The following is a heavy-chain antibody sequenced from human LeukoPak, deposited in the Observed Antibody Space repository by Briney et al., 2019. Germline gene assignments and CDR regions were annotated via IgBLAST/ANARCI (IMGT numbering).Heavy chain of an antibody. CDR2: IYYSGST. J-gene: IGHJ3*02. V-gene: IGHV4-59*08. CDR3: ARHGEETTVGTDAFDI. CDR1: GGSVSNYY. Sequence: SETLSLTCTVSGGSVSNYYWSWVRQPPGKGLEWIANIYYSGSTNYNPSLKSRVIISVDTSKNQFSLKLSSVTAADTAVYYCARHGEETTVGTDAFDIWGQGTVVTVSS. D-gene: IGHD1-1*01.